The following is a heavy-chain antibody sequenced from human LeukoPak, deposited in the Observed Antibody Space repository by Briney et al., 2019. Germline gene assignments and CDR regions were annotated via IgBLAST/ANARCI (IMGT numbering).Heavy chain of an antibody. CDR1: GYTFTSYD. Sequence: ASVTVSCKASGYTFTSYDINWVRQATGQGLEWMGWMNPNSGNTVYAQKFQGRVTMTRNTSISTAYMELSSLRSEDTAVYYCARGRLAVAGTYYYYGMDVWGQGTTVTVSS. D-gene: IGHD6-19*01. CDR2: MNPNSGNT. J-gene: IGHJ6*02. CDR3: ARGRLAVAGTYYYYGMDV. V-gene: IGHV1-8*01.